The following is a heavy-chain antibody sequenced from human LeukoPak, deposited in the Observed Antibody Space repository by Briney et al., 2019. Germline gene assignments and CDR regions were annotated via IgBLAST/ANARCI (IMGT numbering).Heavy chain of an antibody. CDR2: INPNSGDT. D-gene: IGHD2-2*01. Sequence: ASVKVSFTASGYTFTSYGISWVRQAPGQGFEWMGWINPNSGDTNYAQKFQGRVTMTRDTSISTAHMELSRLRSDDTAVYYCARANPLYCSSTPCLFDYWGQGTLVTVSS. J-gene: IGHJ4*02. CDR3: ARANPLYCSSTPCLFDY. V-gene: IGHV1-2*02. CDR1: GYTFTSYG.